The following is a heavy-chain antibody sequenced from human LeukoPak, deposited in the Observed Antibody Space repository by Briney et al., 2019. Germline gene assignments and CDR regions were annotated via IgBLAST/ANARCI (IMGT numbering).Heavy chain of an antibody. CDR1: GFTFRNYF. D-gene: IGHD3-10*01. CDR2: INQDGSGK. CDR3: AITLVRGVLNHPGY. Sequence: GGSLRLSRAASGFTFRNYFMSWVRQTPGKGLEWVANINQDGSGKYYVDPAEGRFTISRDNARNLLFLQMNSLRPEDTAVYYCAITLVRGVLNHPGYWGRGTLVTVSS. J-gene: IGHJ4*02. V-gene: IGHV3-7*02.